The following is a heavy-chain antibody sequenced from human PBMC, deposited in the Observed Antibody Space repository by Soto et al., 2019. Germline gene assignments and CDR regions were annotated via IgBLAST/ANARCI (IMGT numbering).Heavy chain of an antibody. CDR3: ARLHDFWSGPINYYYYGMDV. V-gene: IGHV3-48*02. D-gene: IGHD3-3*01. Sequence: GGSLRLSCAASGFTFSSYSMNWVRQAPGKGLEWVSYISSSSSTIYYADSVKGRFTISRDNAKNSLYLQMNSLRDEDTAVYYCARLHDFWSGPINYYYYGMDVWGQGTTVTVS. J-gene: IGHJ6*02. CDR2: ISSSSSTI. CDR1: GFTFSSYS.